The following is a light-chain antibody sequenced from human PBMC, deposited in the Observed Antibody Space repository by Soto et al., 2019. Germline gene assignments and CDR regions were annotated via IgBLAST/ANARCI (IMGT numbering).Light chain of an antibody. Sequence: QSVLTQPASGSGAPGQSITISCPGTRSDGGGYKYFSLYQQHPGKAPKLMIYDVSNRPSGVSNRFSGSKSGNTASLTISGLQAEDEADYYCSSYTSSSTLYVFGTGTKVTVL. CDR1: RSDGGGYKY. CDR2: DVS. J-gene: IGLJ1*01. CDR3: SSYTSSSTLYV. V-gene: IGLV2-14*01.